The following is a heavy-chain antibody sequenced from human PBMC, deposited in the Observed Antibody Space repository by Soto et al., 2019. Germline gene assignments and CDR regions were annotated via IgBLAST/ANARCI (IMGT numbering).Heavy chain of an antibody. J-gene: IGHJ6*02. CDR2: ISTTSGYI. Sequence: KPGGSLRLSCAASGFTFSSYTFNWVRQAPGKGLEWASCISTTSGYIYYADSVKGRFTFSRDNARNSLYLQMNSLRVEDTAVYYCARKGYGEYGGMDVWGQGTMVTVSS. CDR1: GFTFSSYT. CDR3: ARKGYGEYGGMDV. V-gene: IGHV3-21*01. D-gene: IGHD4-17*01.